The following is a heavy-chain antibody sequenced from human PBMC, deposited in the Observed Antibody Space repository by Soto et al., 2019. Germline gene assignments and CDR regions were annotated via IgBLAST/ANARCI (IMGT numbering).Heavy chain of an antibody. CDR2: ISAYNGNT. J-gene: IGHJ4*02. V-gene: IGHV1-18*04. D-gene: IGHD3-9*01. CDR3: ARSGYYDILTCYEKYYLDY. Sequence: QVQLVQSGAEVKKPGASVKVSCKASGYTFTSYGISWVRQAPGQGLEWMGWISAYNGNTNYAQKLQGRVTMTTDTSTSPAYMELRSLRSDDTAVYYCARSGYYDILTCYEKYYLDYWGQGTLVTVSS. CDR1: GYTFTSYG.